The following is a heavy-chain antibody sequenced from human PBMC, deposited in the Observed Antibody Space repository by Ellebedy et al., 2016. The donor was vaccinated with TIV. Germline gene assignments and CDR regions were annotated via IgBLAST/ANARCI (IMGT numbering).Heavy chain of an antibody. CDR2: ISSSSTI. V-gene: IGHV3-48*01. D-gene: IGHD5-24*01. J-gene: IGHJ4*02. Sequence: GESLKISCAASGFTFSTYSMNWVRQAPGKGLEWVSYISSSSTIYYADSVKGRFIISRDSAKNSLYLQMNSLRAEDTAVYYCARATSGFDYWGQGALATVSS. CDR1: GFTFSTYS. CDR3: ARATSGFDY.